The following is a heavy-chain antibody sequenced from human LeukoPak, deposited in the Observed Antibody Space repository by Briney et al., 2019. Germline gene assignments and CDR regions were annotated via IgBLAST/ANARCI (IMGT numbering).Heavy chain of an antibody. V-gene: IGHV3-23*01. CDR3: AKDNAYSSGWLYYFDY. J-gene: IGHJ4*02. D-gene: IGHD6-19*01. CDR1: GFTFSSFG. Sequence: PGGTLRLSCAASGFTFSSFGMSWVRPAPRKGLEWVSAIIGSGGRTYYADSVKGRFTISRDNSKNTLYLQMNSLRAEDTAVYYCAKDNAYSSGWLYYFDYWGQGTLVTVSS. CDR2: IIGSGGRT.